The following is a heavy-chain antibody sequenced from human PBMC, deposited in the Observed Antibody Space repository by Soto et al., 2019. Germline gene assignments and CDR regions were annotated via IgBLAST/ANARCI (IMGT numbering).Heavy chain of an antibody. CDR1: GGSISSSSYY. V-gene: IGHV4-39*01. CDR3: ARSKGYYYDSSGYYYPFDY. CDR2: IYYSGST. J-gene: IGHJ4*02. Sequence: PSETLSLTCTVSGGSISSSSYYWGWIRQPPGKGLEWIWSIYYSGSTYYNPSLKSRVTISVDTSKNQFSLKLSSVTAADTAVYYCARSKGYYYDSSGYYYPFDYWGQGNLVTVSS. D-gene: IGHD3-22*01.